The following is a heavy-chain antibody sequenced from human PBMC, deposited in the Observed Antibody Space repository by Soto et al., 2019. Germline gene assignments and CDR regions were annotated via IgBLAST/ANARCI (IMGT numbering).Heavy chain of an antibody. J-gene: IGHJ4*02. CDR1: GFTFSNAW. CDR3: TTDRPLTAMYYYGSGIGLDY. D-gene: IGHD3-10*01. CDR2: IKSKTDGGTT. V-gene: IGHV3-15*01. Sequence: EVQLVESGGGLVKPGGSLRLSCAASGFTFSNAWMSWVRQAPGKGLEWVGRIKSKTDGGTTDYAAPVKGRFTISREDLKNTLYLQRNSLKTEDTAVYYCTTDRPLTAMYYYGSGIGLDYWGQGTLVTVSA.